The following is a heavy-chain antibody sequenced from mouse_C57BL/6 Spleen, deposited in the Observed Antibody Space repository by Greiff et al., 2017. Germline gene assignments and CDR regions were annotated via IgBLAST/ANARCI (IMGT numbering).Heavy chain of an antibody. Sequence: VQLQQPGAELVRPGTSVKLSCKASGYTFTSYWMHWVKQRPGQGLEWIGEIDPSDSYTNYNQKFKGKATLTVDTSPSTAYMQLSSLTSEDSAVYYCARGGEYLYAMDYWGQGTSVTVSS. J-gene: IGHJ4*01. D-gene: IGHD5-1*01. CDR2: IDPSDSYT. CDR1: GYTFTSYW. CDR3: ARGGEYLYAMDY. V-gene: IGHV1-59*01.